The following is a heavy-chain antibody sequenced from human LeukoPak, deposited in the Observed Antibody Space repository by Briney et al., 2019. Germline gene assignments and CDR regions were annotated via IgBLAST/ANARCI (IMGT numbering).Heavy chain of an antibody. D-gene: IGHD3-22*01. J-gene: IGHJ4*02. CDR1: GNSISSGDNY. Sequence: SETLSLTCTVSGNSISSGDNYWSWIRQPAGKGLEWIGRIYTSGSTNYNPSLQSRVTISGDTSKNQFSLRLSSVTAADTAVYYCARASYSYDINGWVPFDYWGQGTLVTVSS. V-gene: IGHV4-61*02. CDR2: IYTSGST. CDR3: ARASYSYDINGWVPFDY.